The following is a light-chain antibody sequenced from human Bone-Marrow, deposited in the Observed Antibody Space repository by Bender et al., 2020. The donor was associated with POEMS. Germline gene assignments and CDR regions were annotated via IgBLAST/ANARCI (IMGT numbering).Light chain of an antibody. CDR2: SND. Sequence: QSVLTQPPSASGTPGQRVTISCSGSSSNIGTNPVNWYQQLPGTAPKLLIYSNDQRPSGVPDRFSGSTSGTSASLAISGLQSEDQADYYCATWDDSLEGWVFGGGTKLTVL. CDR3: ATWDDSLEGWV. V-gene: IGLV1-44*01. J-gene: IGLJ3*02. CDR1: SSNIGTNP.